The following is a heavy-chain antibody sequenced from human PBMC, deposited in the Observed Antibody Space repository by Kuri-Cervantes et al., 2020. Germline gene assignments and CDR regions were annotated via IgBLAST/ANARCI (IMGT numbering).Heavy chain of an antibody. V-gene: IGHV1-18*01. CDR2: ISAYNGNT. D-gene: IGHD1-20*01. CDR1: GYTFTSYG. J-gene: IGHJ6*03. Sequence: ASVKVSCKASGYTFTSYGISWVRQAPGQGLEWMGWISAYNGNTNYAQKLRGRVTMTTDTSTSTAYMELRSLRSDDTAVYYCARDSVTGRKQDYYYYYMDVWGKGTTVTVSS. CDR3: ARDSVTGRKQDYYYYYMDV.